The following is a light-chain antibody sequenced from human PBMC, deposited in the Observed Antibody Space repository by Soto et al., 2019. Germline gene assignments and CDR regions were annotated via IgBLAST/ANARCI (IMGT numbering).Light chain of an antibody. CDR2: DAS. Sequence: DIQMPQSPSTLSASVGDIVTITCRASQSISSWLAWYQQKPGKAPKLRIYDASSLESGVPSRFSGSGSGTEFTLTISSLQPDDFATYSCQQYNSYWRTFGQGTKVEIK. CDR3: QQYNSYWRT. CDR1: QSISSW. V-gene: IGKV1-5*01. J-gene: IGKJ1*01.